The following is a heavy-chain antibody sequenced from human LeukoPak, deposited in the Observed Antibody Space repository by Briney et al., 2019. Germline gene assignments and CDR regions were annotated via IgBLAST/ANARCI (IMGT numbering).Heavy chain of an antibody. J-gene: IGHJ4*02. CDR1: GYTFTGYY. CDR2: INPNSGGA. CDR3: ARDTLGQWFGELSRPDY. Sequence: ASVKVSCKASGYTFTGYYTHWVRQAPGQGLEWMGRINPNSGGANYAQKFQGRVTMTRDTSISTAYMELSRLRSDDTAVYYCARDTLGQWFGELSRPDYWGQGTLVTVSS. D-gene: IGHD3-10*01. V-gene: IGHV1-2*06.